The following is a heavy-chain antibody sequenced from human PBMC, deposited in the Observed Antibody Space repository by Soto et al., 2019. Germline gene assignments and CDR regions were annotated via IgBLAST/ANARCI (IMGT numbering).Heavy chain of an antibody. J-gene: IGHJ5*02. D-gene: IGHD3-9*01. CDR2: ISRDSVDI. CDR1: GFIFSDYS. V-gene: IGHV3-48*02. CDR3: ARDSSNWLNWFDT. Sequence: EVVLVESGGGVVQPGGSLRLSCATSGFIFSDYSMDWIRQAPGKGLEWISYISRDSVDIYYADSVKGRFTVSRDNAKKSLYLEMSGLRDEDTATYYCARDSSNWLNWFDTWGQGSLVIVST.